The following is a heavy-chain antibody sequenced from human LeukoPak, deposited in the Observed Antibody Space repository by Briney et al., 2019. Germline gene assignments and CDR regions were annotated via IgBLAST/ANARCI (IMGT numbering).Heavy chain of an antibody. CDR1: GGTFSSYA. D-gene: IGHD5-18*01. V-gene: IGHV1-69*04. CDR3: ARLRGYSYGWVDY. J-gene: IGHJ4*02. CDR2: IIPILGIA. Sequence: SVKVSCKASGGTFSSYAISWVRQAPGQGLEWMGRIIPILGIANYAQKFQGRVTITADKSTSTAYMELSSLRSDDTAVYYCARLRGYSYGWVDYWGQGTLVTVSS.